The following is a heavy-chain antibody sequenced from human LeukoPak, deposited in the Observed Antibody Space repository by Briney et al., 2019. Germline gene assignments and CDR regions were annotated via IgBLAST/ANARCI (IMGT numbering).Heavy chain of an antibody. Sequence: GSSVKVSCKASGGTFSSYAMHWVRQAPGKGLEWVAVISYDGSNKYYADSVKGRFTISRDNSKNTLYPQMNSLRAEDTAVYYCARDLDYWGQGTLVTVSS. CDR1: GGTFSSYA. CDR2: ISYDGSNK. CDR3: ARDLDY. V-gene: IGHV3-30-3*01. J-gene: IGHJ4*02.